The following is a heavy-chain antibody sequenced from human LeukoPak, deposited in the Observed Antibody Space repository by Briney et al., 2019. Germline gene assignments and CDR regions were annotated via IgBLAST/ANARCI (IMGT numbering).Heavy chain of an antibody. J-gene: IGHJ4*02. V-gene: IGHV1-2*02. D-gene: IGHD4-17*01. Sequence: ASVKVSCKASGYTXTGYYMHWVRQAPGQGLEWMGWINPNSGGTNYAQKFQGRVTMTRDTSISTAYMELSRLRSDDTAVYYCARLMTTVTNFDYWGQGTLVTASS. CDR2: INPNSGGT. CDR3: ARLMTTVTNFDY. CDR1: GYTXTGYY.